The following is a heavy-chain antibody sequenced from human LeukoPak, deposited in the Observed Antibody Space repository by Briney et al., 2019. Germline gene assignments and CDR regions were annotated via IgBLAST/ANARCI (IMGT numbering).Heavy chain of an antibody. Sequence: GGSLRLSCAASGFTFSSYAMSWVRQAPGKGLEWVSAISGSGGSTYYADSVKGRFTISRDNSKNTLYLQMNSLRAEDTAVYYCAKYYYDSSGYPYSYMDVWGKGTTVTVSS. CDR3: AKYYYDSSGYPYSYMDV. J-gene: IGHJ6*03. D-gene: IGHD3-22*01. CDR1: GFTFSSYA. CDR2: ISGSGGST. V-gene: IGHV3-23*01.